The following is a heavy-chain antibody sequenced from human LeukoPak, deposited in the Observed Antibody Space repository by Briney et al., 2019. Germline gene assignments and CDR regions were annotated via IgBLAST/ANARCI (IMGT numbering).Heavy chain of an antibody. Sequence: PGGSLRLSCAASGFTFSSYEMNWVRQAPGKGLEWVSSISSSSSYMYYADSVKGRFIISRDNAKNSLYLQMNSLRAEDTALYYCARDPARYYDGSDYHQFDFWGQGTLVTVSS. CDR3: ARDPARYYDGSDYHQFDF. D-gene: IGHD3-22*01. CDR2: ISSSSSYM. CDR1: GFTFSSYE. J-gene: IGHJ4*02. V-gene: IGHV3-21*01.